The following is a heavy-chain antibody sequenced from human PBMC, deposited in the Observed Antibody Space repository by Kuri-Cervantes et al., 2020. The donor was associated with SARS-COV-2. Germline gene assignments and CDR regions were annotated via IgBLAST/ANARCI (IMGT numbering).Heavy chain of an antibody. CDR3: ARGFPTVTTWLGYYYYGMDV. D-gene: IGHD4-17*01. J-gene: IGHJ6*02. CDR1: GFTFSSYS. CDR2: ISSRSSTI. V-gene: IGHV3-48*01. Sequence: GESLKISCAASGFTFSSYSMNWVRQAPGKGLEWVSYISSRSSTIYYADSVKGRFTISRDNAKNSLYLQMNSLRAEDTAVYYCARGFPTVTTWLGYYYYGMDVWGQGTTVTVSS.